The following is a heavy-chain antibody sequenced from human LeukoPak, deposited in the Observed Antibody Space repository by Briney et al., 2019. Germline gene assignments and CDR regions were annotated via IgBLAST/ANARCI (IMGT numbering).Heavy chain of an antibody. D-gene: IGHD3-22*01. CDR1: GYTFTSYG. V-gene: IGHV1-18*01. CDR2: ISAYNGNT. Sequence: ASVKVSCKASGYTFTSYGISWVRQAPGQGLEWMGWISAYNGNTNYAQKLQGRVTMTTDTSTSTAYMELRSLRSDDTAVYYCARTYYYDSSGYFVVPPARAFDIWGQGTMVTVSS. J-gene: IGHJ3*02. CDR3: ARTYYYDSSGYFVVPPARAFDI.